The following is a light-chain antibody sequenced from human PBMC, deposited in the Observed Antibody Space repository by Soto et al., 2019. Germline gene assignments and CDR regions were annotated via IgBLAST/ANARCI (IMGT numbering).Light chain of an antibody. CDR2: GAS. V-gene: IGKV3-20*01. Sequence: EIVLTQSPGTLSLSALERGTLSCRASQSVSSSYLAWYQQKPGQAPRLLIYGASSRATGIPDRFSGSGSGTDFTLTISRLEPEDFAVYYCQQYGSSPFGGGTKVDIK. J-gene: IGKJ4*01. CDR1: QSVSSSY. CDR3: QQYGSSP.